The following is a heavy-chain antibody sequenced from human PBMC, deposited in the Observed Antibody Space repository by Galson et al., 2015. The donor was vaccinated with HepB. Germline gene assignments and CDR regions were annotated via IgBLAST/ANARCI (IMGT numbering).Heavy chain of an antibody. CDR1: GYALIELS. Sequence: SVKVSCKVSGYALIELSMHWVRQAPGKGLEWMGGLDPEDGETIYEQKFQGRVTMTEDTSTDTAYMELSSLRSEDTAVYYCATDRNLGSGNYFHYWGQGTLVTVSS. CDR3: ATDRNLGSGNYFHY. V-gene: IGHV1-24*01. J-gene: IGHJ4*02. CDR2: LDPEDGET. D-gene: IGHD3-10*01.